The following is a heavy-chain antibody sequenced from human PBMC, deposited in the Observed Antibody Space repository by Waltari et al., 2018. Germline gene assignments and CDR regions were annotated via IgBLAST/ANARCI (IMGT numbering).Heavy chain of an antibody. D-gene: IGHD3-3*01. Sequence: QVQLVESGVGVVSLGRSLRLSCAASGFTFSSYAMHWVRQAPGKGLEWVAVISYDGSNKYYADAVKGRFTISRDNSKNTLYLQMNSLRAEDTAVYYCARGTCLEWLFSYGMDVWGQGTTVTVSS. CDR1: GFTFSSYA. CDR2: ISYDGSNK. J-gene: IGHJ6*02. V-gene: IGHV3-30*01. CDR3: ARGTCLEWLFSYGMDV.